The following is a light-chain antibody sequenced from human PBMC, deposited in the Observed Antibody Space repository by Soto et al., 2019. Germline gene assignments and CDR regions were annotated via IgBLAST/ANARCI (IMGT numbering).Light chain of an antibody. CDR1: QSVRNK. CDR3: QQYNIWRSIS. J-gene: IGKJ5*01. CDR2: DTS. Sequence: EIVVTQSPATLSVSPGERVTLSCRASQSVRNKVAWYQQKPGQTPRVIIYDTSTRAADIPARFSGSGYGTYLTVTISSLQSEDFAVYYCQQYNIWRSISFGPGTGLE. V-gene: IGKV3-15*01.